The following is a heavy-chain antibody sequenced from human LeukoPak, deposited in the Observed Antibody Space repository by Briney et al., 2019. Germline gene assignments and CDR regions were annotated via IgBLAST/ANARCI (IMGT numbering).Heavy chain of an antibody. CDR1: GYNFFSYW. J-gene: IGHJ4*02. V-gene: IGHV5-51*01. CDR3: ARRHNYGSESYSFFDL. Sequence: GESLKISCKGSGYNFFSYWTAWVRQMPGKGLEWMGIIYPGDSDTRYSPSFEGQVTISADRTTTTAYLQWSSLKASDTAIYYCARRHNYGSESYSFFDLWGQGTLVTVSS. D-gene: IGHD3-10*01. CDR2: IYPGDSDT.